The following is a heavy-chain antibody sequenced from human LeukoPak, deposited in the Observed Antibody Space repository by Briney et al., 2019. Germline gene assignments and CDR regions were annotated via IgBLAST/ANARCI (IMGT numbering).Heavy chain of an antibody. J-gene: IGHJ6*02. D-gene: IGHD5/OR15-5a*01. Sequence: SVKVSCKASGGTFSSYAISWVRQAPGQGLGWMGRIIPILGIANYAQKFQGRVTITADKSTSTAYMELSSLRSEDTAVYYCARGVSERAYYYYGMDVWGQGTTVTVSS. CDR1: GGTFSSYA. CDR2: IIPILGIA. CDR3: ARGVSERAYYYYGMDV. V-gene: IGHV1-69*04.